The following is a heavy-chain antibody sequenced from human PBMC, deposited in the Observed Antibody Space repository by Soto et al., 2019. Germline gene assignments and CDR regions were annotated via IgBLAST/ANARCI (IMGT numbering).Heavy chain of an antibody. Sequence: QLQLQESGPGLVKPSETLSLTCTVSGGSISSSSYYWGWIRQPPGKGLEWIGSIYYSGSTYYNPSLKSRVTISVDTSKNQFSLKLSSVTAADTAVYYCARRPAAAGTMVWYDPWGQGTLVTVSS. J-gene: IGHJ5*02. CDR2: IYYSGST. V-gene: IGHV4-39*01. CDR3: ARRPAAAGTMVWYDP. D-gene: IGHD6-13*01. CDR1: GGSISSSSYY.